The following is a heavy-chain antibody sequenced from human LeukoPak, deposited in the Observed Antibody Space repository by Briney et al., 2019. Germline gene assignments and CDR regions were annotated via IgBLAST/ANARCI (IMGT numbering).Heavy chain of an antibody. J-gene: IGHJ5*02. V-gene: IGHV4-34*01. CDR2: INHSGST. D-gene: IGHD5-24*01. CDR1: GGSFSGYY. Sequence: SETLSLTCAVYGGSFSGYYWSWIRQPPGKGLEWIGEINHSGSTNYNPSLKSRVTISVDTSKNQFSLKLSSVTAADTAVYYCAREGERWLHGDNWFDPWGQGTLVTVSS. CDR3: AREGERWLHGDNWFDP.